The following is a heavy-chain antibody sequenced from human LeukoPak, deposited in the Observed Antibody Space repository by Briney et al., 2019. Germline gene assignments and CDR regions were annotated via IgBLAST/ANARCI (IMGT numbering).Heavy chain of an antibody. Sequence: ASVKVSCKASGGTFSSYAISWVRQAPGQGLEWMGWISAYNGNANYAQKLQGRVTMTTDTSTSTAYMELRSLRSDDTAVYYCARAGQGSSWYKVYYYYYGMDVWGQGTTVTVSS. V-gene: IGHV1-18*01. CDR3: ARAGQGSSWYKVYYYYYGMDV. CDR1: GGTFSSYA. D-gene: IGHD6-13*01. J-gene: IGHJ6*02. CDR2: ISAYNGNA.